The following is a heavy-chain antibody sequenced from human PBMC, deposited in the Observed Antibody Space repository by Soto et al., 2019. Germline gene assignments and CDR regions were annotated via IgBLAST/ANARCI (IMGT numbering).Heavy chain of an antibody. V-gene: IGHV3-73*01. CDR3: TSSKGGFSHH. CDR1: GFTLSASA. CDR2: IRSKTNNYAT. J-gene: IGHJ5*02. Sequence: GGSLRLSCVAPGFTLSASAMHWVRQASGKGLEWVGRIRSKTNNYATAYAASVEGRFTISRDDSKNTAYLQMNSLKTEDTAVYYCTSSKGGFSHHWGLGTLVTVSS. D-gene: IGHD2-15*01.